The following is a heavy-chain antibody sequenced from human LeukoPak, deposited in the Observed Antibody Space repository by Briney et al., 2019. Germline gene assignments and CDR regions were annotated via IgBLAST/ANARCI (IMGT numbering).Heavy chain of an antibody. CDR2: IYTSGST. D-gene: IGHD6-13*01. CDR1: GGSLSSYY. V-gene: IGHV4-4*07. Sequence: PSETLSLTCTVSGGSLSSYYWSWIRQPAGKGLEWIGRIYTSGSTNYSPPLQSRVTMSVATSKNQFSLKLSSVTAADTAVDYCARGCWAAAGKGYYYGMDVWGQGTTVTVSS. CDR3: ARGCWAAAGKGYYYGMDV. J-gene: IGHJ6*02.